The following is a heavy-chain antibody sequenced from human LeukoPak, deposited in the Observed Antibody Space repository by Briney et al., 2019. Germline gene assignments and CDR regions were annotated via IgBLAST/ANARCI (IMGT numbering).Heavy chain of an antibody. D-gene: IGHD2-15*01. Sequence: SETLSLTCTVSGGSISSSSYYWGWIRQPPGKGLGWIGSIYYSGSTYYNPSLKSRVTISVDTSKNQFSLKLSSVTAADTAVYYCASGVVAATMGFDPWGQGTLVTVSS. V-gene: IGHV4-39*07. CDR1: GGSISSSSYY. J-gene: IGHJ5*02. CDR3: ASGVVAATMGFDP. CDR2: IYYSGST.